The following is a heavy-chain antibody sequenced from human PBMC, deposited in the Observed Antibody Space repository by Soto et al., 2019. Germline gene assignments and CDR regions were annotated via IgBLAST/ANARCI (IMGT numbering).Heavy chain of an antibody. CDR1: GFTFSSYD. Sequence: GGSLRLSCAASGFTFSSYDMHWVRQATRKGLEWVSALSTSGGSTYYADSGKGRFTISRDNSKNTLYLQMNSLRAEDTAVYYCAKAGTHSYFDYWGQGTLVTVSS. CDR3: AKAGTHSYFDY. J-gene: IGHJ4*02. V-gene: IGHV3-23*01. D-gene: IGHD1-1*01. CDR2: LSTSGGST.